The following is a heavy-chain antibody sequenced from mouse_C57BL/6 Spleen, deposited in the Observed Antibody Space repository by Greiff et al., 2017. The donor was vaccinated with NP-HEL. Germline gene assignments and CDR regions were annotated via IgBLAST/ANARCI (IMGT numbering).Heavy chain of an antibody. CDR2: IYPGDGDT. J-gene: IGHJ3*01. Sequence: VQLQQSGPELVKPGASVKISCKASGYAFSSSWMNWVKQRPGKGLEWIGRIYPGDGDTNYNGKFKGKATLTADKSSSTAYMQLSSLTSEDSAVYFCASDYYGSSTFAYWGQGTLVTVSA. D-gene: IGHD1-1*01. CDR3: ASDYYGSSTFAY. CDR1: GYAFSSSW. V-gene: IGHV1-82*01.